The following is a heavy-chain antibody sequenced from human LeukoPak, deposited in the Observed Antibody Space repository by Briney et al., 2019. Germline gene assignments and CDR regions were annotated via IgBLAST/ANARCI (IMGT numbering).Heavy chain of an antibody. J-gene: IGHJ3*02. V-gene: IGHV3-30*02. CDR1: GFTFSNAW. Sequence: GGSLRLSCAASGFTFSNAWMSWVRQAPGKGLEWVAFIRYDGSRKYHADSVKGRFTISRDNSKNTLYLQMNGLRAEDTAMYYCAKVSLNMVNDAFDIWGQGTMVSVSS. CDR3: AKVSLNMVNDAFDI. CDR2: IRYDGSRK. D-gene: IGHD4/OR15-4a*01.